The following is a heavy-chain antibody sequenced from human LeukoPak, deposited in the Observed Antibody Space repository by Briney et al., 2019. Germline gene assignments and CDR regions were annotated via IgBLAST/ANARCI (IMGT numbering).Heavy chain of an antibody. Sequence: ASVKVSCKASGYTFTGSYMHWVRQAPGQGLEWVGWINLNSGGTNYAQKFQGRVTMTRDTSISTAYMELSSLRSDDPAVYYCARPSGGSGRWGDNWFDPWGQGTLVTVSS. D-gene: IGHD3-10*01. CDR3: ARPSGGSGRWGDNWFDP. CDR1: GYTFTGSY. V-gene: IGHV1-2*02. J-gene: IGHJ5*02. CDR2: INLNSGGT.